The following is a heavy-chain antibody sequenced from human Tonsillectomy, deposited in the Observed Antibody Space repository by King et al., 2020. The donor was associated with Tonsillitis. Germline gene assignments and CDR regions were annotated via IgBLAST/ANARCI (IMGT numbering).Heavy chain of an antibody. V-gene: IGHV3-33*05. Sequence: VQLVESGGGVVQPGRSLRLSCAASGFTFSSYAMHWVRQAPGRGLEWVAVISSDGRNKYYADSVQGRFTMSRDNSKSTLYLQMNTLRAEDTAVYYCARDPDVGSFFAYWGKGTLVTVYS. J-gene: IGHJ4*02. CDR1: GFTFSSYA. D-gene: IGHD1-14*01. CDR3: ARDPDVGSFFAY. CDR2: ISSDGRNK.